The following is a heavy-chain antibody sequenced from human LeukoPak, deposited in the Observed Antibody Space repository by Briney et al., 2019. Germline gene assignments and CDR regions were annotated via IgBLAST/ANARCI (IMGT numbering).Heavy chain of an antibody. Sequence: SQTLSLTCGISGDSLSSYDATWNWVRQSPSRGLEWLGRTYYRSKWGNDYAVSVKSRITINPDTSKNQFSLHLNSVTPEDTAVYYCARVSSRAFDVWGQGTMVTVSP. J-gene: IGHJ3*01. CDR2: TYYRSKWGN. D-gene: IGHD6-6*01. CDR3: ARVSSRAFDV. V-gene: IGHV6-1*01. CDR1: GDSLSSYDAT.